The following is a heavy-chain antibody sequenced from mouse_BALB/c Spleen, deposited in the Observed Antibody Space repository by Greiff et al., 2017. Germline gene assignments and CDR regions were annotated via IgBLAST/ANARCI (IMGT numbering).Heavy chain of an antibody. Sequence: VQLQQSGPELVKPGASVRISCKASGYTFTRYYIHWVKQRPGQGLEWIGWIYPGNVNTKYNEKFKGKATLTADKSSSTAYMQLSSLTSEDSAVYFCARTGTRAMDYWGQGTSVTVSS. D-gene: IGHD4-1*01. CDR1: GYTFTRYY. J-gene: IGHJ4*01. CDR2: IYPGNVNT. V-gene: IGHV1S56*01. CDR3: ARTGTRAMDY.